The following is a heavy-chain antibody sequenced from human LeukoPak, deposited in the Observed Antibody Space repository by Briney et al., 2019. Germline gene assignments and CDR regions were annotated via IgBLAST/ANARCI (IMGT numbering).Heavy chain of an antibody. CDR1: GFTFSSNS. CDR3: ARDYSEYYYYYYMDV. D-gene: IGHD2-15*01. CDR2: IRSSSNYI. V-gene: IGHV3-21*01. J-gene: IGHJ6*03. Sequence: GGSMRLSCAAYGFTFSSNSTNWDRLAPGNGLEWVSFIRSSSNYINYADSVKDRFTTSRHNAENSLYLQMNSLRAEDTAVYYCARDYSEYYYYYYMDVWGKGTTVTVSS.